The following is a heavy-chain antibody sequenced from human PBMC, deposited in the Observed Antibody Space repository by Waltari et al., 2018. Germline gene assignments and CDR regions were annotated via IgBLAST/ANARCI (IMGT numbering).Heavy chain of an antibody. Sequence: QVQLQQWGAGLLKPSATLSLSCSVYGESFSNYFWPWIRQPPGKELEWIGAINHGGTTDYNPSLKSRVTISLDTSKNQFSLILNSVTAADTAVYFCARERRTDAFDIWGQGTNVTVSS. CDR2: INHGGTT. D-gene: IGHD1-1*01. J-gene: IGHJ3*02. CDR3: ARERRTDAFDI. CDR1: GESFSNYF. V-gene: IGHV4-34*01.